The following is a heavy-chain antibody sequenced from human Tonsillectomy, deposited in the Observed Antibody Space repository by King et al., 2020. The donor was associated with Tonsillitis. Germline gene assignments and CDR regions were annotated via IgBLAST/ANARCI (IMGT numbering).Heavy chain of an antibody. D-gene: IGHD3-10*01. J-gene: IGHJ3*02. CDR1: GGSISSYY. CDR3: ARGALLWFGELLLGAFDI. CDR2: IYYSGST. V-gene: IGHV4-59*01. Sequence: QLQESGPGLVKPSETLSLTCTVSGGSISSYYWSWIRQPPGKGLEWIGYIYYSGSTNYNPSLKSRVTISVDTSKNQFSLKLSSVTAADTAVYYCARGALLWFGELLLGAFDIWGQGTMVTVSS.